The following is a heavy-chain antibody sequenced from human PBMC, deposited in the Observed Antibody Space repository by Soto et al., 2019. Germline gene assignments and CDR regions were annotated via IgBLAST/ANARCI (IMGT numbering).Heavy chain of an antibody. CDR3: ARVVVVGGIDP. D-gene: IGHD2-15*01. CDR1: GFTFSSYS. V-gene: IGHV3-21*01. Sequence: GGSLRLSCAASGFTFSSYSMNWVRQAPGKGLEWVSSISSSSSYIYYADSVKGRFTISRDNAKNSLYLQMNSLRAEDTAVYYCARVVVVGGIDPWGQGTLVTVSS. CDR2: ISSSSSYI. J-gene: IGHJ5*02.